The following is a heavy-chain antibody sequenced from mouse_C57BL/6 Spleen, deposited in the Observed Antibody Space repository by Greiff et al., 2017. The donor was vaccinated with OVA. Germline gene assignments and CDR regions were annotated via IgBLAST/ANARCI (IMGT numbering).Heavy chain of an antibody. CDR3: AIDSSGLDY. CDR2: IHPSDSDT. D-gene: IGHD3-2*02. J-gene: IGHJ2*01. V-gene: IGHV1-74*01. Sequence: QGLEWIGRIHPSDSDTNYNQKFKGKATLTVDKSSSTAYMQLSSLTSEDSAVYYCAIDSSGLDYWGQGTTLTVSS.